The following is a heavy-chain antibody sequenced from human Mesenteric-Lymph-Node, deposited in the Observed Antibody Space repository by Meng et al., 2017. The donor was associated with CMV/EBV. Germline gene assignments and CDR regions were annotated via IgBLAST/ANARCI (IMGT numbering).Heavy chain of an antibody. CDR3: AKGGASSIWFDP. V-gene: IGHV4-38-2*02. CDR2: IYHSGST. Sequence: GSLRLSCTVSGYSISSGYYWGWIRQPPGKGLEWIGSIYHSGSTYHNPSLKSRVTISVDTSKNQFSLKLSSVTAADTAVYYCAKGGASSIWFDPWGPGILVTVSS. CDR1: GYSISSGYY. D-gene: IGHD6-6*01. J-gene: IGHJ5*02.